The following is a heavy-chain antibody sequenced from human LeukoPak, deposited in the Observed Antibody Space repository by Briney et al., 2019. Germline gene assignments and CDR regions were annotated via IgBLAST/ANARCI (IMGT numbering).Heavy chain of an antibody. V-gene: IGHV3-48*01. CDR3: AKGSSVVVVTATNA. D-gene: IGHD2-21*02. CDR2: ISSSSSTI. Sequence: PGGSLRLSCAASGFTFSSYSMNWVRQAPGKGLEWVSYISSSSSTIYYADSVKGRFTISRDNAKNSLYLQMNSLRAEDTAIYYCAKGSSVVVVTATNAWGQGILVTVSS. J-gene: IGHJ5*02. CDR1: GFTFSSYS.